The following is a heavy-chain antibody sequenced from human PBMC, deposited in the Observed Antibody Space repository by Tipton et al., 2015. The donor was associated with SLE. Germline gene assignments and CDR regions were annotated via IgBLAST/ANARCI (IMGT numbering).Heavy chain of an antibody. CDR3: ARGLPGYFDL. CDR1: GGSISSHY. J-gene: IGHJ2*01. Sequence: TLSFTCTVSGGSISSHYWSWIRQPPGKGLEWIGYIYYSGSTNYNPSLKSRVTISVDTSKNQFSLKLSSVTAADTAVYYCARGLPGYFDLWGRGTLVTVSS. CDR2: IYYSGST. V-gene: IGHV4-59*11.